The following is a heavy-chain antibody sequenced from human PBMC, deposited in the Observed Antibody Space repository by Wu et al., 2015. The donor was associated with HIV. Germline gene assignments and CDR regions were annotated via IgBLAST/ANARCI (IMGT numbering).Heavy chain of an antibody. CDR2: FDPEDGET. D-gene: IGHD5-12*01. J-gene: IGHJ6*02. CDR1: GYTLTELS. Sequence: QVALVQSGAEVKKPGASVRVSCQVSGYTLTELSIHWVRQAPGKGLEWMGGFDPEDGETIYAQNFQGRLTMTEDTSTDTAYMELSSLKSEDTAVYYCAINTDSVATSLYSLGVWGQGTVVTVSS. CDR3: AINTDSVATSLYSLGV. V-gene: IGHV1-24*01.